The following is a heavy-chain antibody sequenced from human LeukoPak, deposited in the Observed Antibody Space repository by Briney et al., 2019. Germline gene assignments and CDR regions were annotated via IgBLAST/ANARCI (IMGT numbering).Heavy chain of an antibody. V-gene: IGHV3-7*05. J-gene: IGHJ3*02. Sequence: GRSLRLSCAASGFTFTTYWMTWVRQAPGKGLEWVANIKQDGSEEYYVDSVKGRFTISRDNAKNSLYLQMNSLRAEDTAVYYCARAWAFDIWGQGTLVTVSS. CDR3: ARAWAFDI. CDR1: GFTFTTYW. CDR2: IKQDGSEE.